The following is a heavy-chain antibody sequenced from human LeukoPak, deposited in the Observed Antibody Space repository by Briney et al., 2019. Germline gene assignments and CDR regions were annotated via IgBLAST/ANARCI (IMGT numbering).Heavy chain of an antibody. V-gene: IGHV4-31*03. J-gene: IGHJ4*02. CDR3: ARGSPYDPYYYDSSGSETPGGFDY. D-gene: IGHD3-22*01. CDR2: IYYSGGT. Sequence: PSENLSLNCTVSGGSISSGGYYWSWIRQPPGKGLGWIGYIYYSGGTYYNPSLKSRVTISVDTSKNQFSLKLSSVTAADTAVYYCARGSPYDPYYYDSSGSETPGGFDYWGQGTLVTVSS. CDR1: GGSISSGGYY.